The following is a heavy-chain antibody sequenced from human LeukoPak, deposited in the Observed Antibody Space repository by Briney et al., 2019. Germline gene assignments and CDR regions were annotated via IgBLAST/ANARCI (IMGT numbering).Heavy chain of an antibody. Sequence: TGGSLRLSCAASEFTFNNYAMSWVRQAPGKGLEWVSSLSANGANTHSADSVKGRFIISRDNSKNTLYLQVNSLRPEDTAVYYCARRSMTGTYYFDYWGQGTLVTVSS. CDR2: LSANGANT. J-gene: IGHJ4*02. V-gene: IGHV3-23*01. CDR3: ARRSMTGTYYFDY. CDR1: EFTFNNYA. D-gene: IGHD1-1*01.